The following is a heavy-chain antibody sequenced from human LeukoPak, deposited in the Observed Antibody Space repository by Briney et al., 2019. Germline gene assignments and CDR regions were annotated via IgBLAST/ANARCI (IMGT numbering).Heavy chain of an antibody. J-gene: IGHJ4*02. D-gene: IGHD2-2*01. Sequence: SQTLSLTCAISGDNVSSNSAAWNWIRQSPSRGLEWLGRTYYRSKWYNDHAISVKSRITINPDTSKNQFSLQLNSVTPEDTAVYYCAREPESCSSTYCYLDYWGQGTLVTVSS. CDR2: TYYRSKWYN. CDR1: GDNVSSNSAA. CDR3: AREPESCSSTYCYLDY. V-gene: IGHV6-1*01.